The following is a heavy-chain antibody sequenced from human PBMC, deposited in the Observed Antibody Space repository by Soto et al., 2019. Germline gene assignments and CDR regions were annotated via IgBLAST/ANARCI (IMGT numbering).Heavy chain of an antibody. Sequence: QLQLQESGSGLVKPSQTLSLTCAVSGGSISSGGYSWSWIRQPPGKGLEWIGYIYHSGSTYYNSSLKSRVTISVDRSKNQFSLKLSSVTAADTAVYYCAREYYDSSGSSYIDYWGQGTLVTVSS. CDR2: IYHSGST. V-gene: IGHV4-30-2*01. D-gene: IGHD3-22*01. J-gene: IGHJ4*02. CDR3: AREYYDSSGSSYIDY. CDR1: GGSISSGGYS.